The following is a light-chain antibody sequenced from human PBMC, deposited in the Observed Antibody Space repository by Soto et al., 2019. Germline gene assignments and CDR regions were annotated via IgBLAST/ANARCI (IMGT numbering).Light chain of an antibody. Sequence: QSALTQPASVSGSPGQSITISCTGTSSDVGGYNYVSWYQQHPGKAPKLIISDVSNRPAGVSNRFTGSKSGNTASLTISGLQAEDEADCYCSSYTCSSSPLVFGGGTKLTVL. CDR3: SSYTCSSSPLV. V-gene: IGLV2-14*01. J-gene: IGLJ2*01. CDR1: SSDVGGYNY. CDR2: DVS.